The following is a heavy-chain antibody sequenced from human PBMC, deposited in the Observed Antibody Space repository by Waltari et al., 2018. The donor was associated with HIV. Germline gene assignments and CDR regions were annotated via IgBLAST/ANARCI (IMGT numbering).Heavy chain of an antibody. Sequence: EVLLVESGGGLVQPGGSRSLPCTASGCMFIRYWMSWGRQAPGKGLEWVANIKQDGSEKYYVDSVKGRFTISRDNAKNSLYLQMNSLRAEDTAMYYCATSRTFDYWGQGTLVTVSS. J-gene: IGHJ4*02. CDR1: GCMFIRYW. D-gene: IGHD2-2*01. CDR2: IKQDGSEK. CDR3: ATSRTFDY. V-gene: IGHV3-7*01.